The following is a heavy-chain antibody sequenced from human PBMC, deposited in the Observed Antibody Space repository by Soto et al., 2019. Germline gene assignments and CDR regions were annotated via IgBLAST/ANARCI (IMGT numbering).Heavy chain of an antibody. J-gene: IGHJ6*02. CDR3: ARVDSAVVKSRYYCYRMVV. CDR1: GYTITSYG. D-gene: IGHD5-18*01. Sequence: ASVKVSCKASGYTITSYGISWGGQAPGQGLEWMGWISAYNGNTNYSQKLQGRDTMTTDTSTSTASYELRSLRSDDTAAFYCARVDSAVVKSRYYCYRMVVWGQGTTVTSP. V-gene: IGHV1-18*04. CDR2: ISAYNGNT.